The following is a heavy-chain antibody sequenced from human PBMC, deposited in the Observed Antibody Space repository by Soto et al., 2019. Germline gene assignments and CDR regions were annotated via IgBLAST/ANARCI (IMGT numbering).Heavy chain of an antibody. Sequence: QVQVVESGGGVVQPGRSLRRSCAASGFTFSSYALHWVRQAPGKGQEWVAIISYDGSNKYYADSVKGRFTISRDTSKNTLYLQMNCVRSEDTAVYYCARDRLAMAPYNWLDPWGQGTLVTVSS. J-gene: IGHJ5*02. CDR2: ISYDGSNK. CDR1: GFTFSSYA. CDR3: ARDRLAMAPYNWLDP. V-gene: IGHV3-30-3*01. D-gene: IGHD5-18*01.